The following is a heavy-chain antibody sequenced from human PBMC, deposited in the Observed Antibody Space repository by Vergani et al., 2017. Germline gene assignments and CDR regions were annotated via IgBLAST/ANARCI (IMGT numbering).Heavy chain of an antibody. D-gene: IGHD3-3*01. CDR3: ARDTFHLESENNDDVCDS. CDR2: IHHSGAT. V-gene: IGHV4-59*01. CDR1: VGSITHNS. Sequence: QVQLQESGPGLVKPSETLSLTCTVSVGSITHNSWSLLRRPPGKGLEWIGYIHHSGATNSKSSLRSRVSISIDTSKSSFSLRLSSVTTADTAMYYCARDTFHLESENNDDVCDSWGQGTMVIVSS. J-gene: IGHJ3*02.